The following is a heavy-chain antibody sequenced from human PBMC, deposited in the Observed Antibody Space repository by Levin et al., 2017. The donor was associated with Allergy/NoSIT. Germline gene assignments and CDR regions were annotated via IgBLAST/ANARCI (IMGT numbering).Heavy chain of an antibody. CDR1: GYTFTDYY. J-gene: IGHJ6*02. CDR2: INANSGGT. CDR3: ARVNGDKIRGENGMDP. V-gene: IGHV1-2*02. Sequence: ASVKVSCKASGYTFTDYYIQWVRQAPGQGLEWMGWINANSGGTNYAQKFQGRVTMTRDTSISTAYMELSRLRSDDTAVYYCARVNGDKIRGENGMDPWGQGTMVTVSS. D-gene: IGHD3-10*01.